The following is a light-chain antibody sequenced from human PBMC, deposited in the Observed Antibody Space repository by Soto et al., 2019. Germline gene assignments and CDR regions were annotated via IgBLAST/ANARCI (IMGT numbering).Light chain of an antibody. CDR3: QSFDSSLPGPI. CDR2: NYT. J-gene: IGLJ2*01. V-gene: IGLV1-40*01. Sequence: QSVLTQPPSVSGAPGQRVTISCTGSNSNIGADYGVHWYQQFPGTAPKLLISNYTNRPSGVPDRFSASRSGSSASLAITGLQSADEADYYCQSFDSSLPGPILGVGTTLTVL. CDR1: NSNIGADYG.